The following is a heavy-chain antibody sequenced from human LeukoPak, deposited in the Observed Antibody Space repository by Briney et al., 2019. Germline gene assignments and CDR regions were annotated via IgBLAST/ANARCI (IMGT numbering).Heavy chain of an antibody. CDR3: ARGAVGYCSSTSCFVFDP. J-gene: IGHJ5*02. D-gene: IGHD2-2*01. Sequence: PSETLSLTCTVSGDSISSYYWNWIRQPPGKGLEWIGYIYNSGSTNYNPSLKSRVTISVDTSKNQFSLKLSSVTAADTAVYYCARGAVGYCSSTSCFVFDPWGQGTLVTVSS. V-gene: IGHV4-59*12. CDR2: IYNSGST. CDR1: GDSISSYY.